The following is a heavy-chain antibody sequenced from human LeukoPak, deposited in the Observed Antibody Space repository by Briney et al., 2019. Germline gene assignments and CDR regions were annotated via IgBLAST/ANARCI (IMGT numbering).Heavy chain of an antibody. V-gene: IGHV4-34*01. CDR2: INHSGST. D-gene: IGHD5-24*01. CDR3: ARTGWLQSDPFDS. J-gene: IGHJ4*02. Sequence: RTSETLPLTCAVYGGSFSGYYWNWIRQPPGKGLEWIGEINHSGSTNYNPSLKSRVTISVDTSKNQFSLKLSSVTAADTAVYYCARTGWLQSDPFDSWGQGTLVTVSS. CDR1: GGSFSGYY.